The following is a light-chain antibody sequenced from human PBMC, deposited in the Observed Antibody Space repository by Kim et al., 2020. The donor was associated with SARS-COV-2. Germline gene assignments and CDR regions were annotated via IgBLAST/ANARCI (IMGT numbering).Light chain of an antibody. CDR3: QQFDRVPYT. CDR1: QDISNS. J-gene: IGKJ2*01. CDR2: DAS. V-gene: IGKV1-33*01. Sequence: GDTVTITCQASQDISNSLNWFRVKSGTAPKLLIFDASELEAGVPSRFSGSGSGTDFSFDISSLQPEDVGTYYCQQFDRVPYTFGQGTKLEI.